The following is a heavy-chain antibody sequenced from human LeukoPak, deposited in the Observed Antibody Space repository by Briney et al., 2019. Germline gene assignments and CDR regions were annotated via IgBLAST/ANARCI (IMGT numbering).Heavy chain of an antibody. J-gene: IGHJ4*02. CDR1: GFTFNSYD. CDR2: ISGSGGST. D-gene: IGHD3-10*01. Sequence: GGSVRLSCAASGFTFNSYDMSWVRQAPGKGLEWVSAISGSGGSTYYADSVKGRFTISRDNSKNTLYLQMNSLRAEDTAVYYCANPGVDLDYWGQGTLVTVSS. V-gene: IGHV3-23*01. CDR3: ANPGVDLDY.